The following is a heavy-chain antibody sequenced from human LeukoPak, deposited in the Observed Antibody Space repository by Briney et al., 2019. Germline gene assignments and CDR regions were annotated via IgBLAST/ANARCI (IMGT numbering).Heavy chain of an antibody. CDR2: IYYSGST. D-gene: IGHD2-15*01. J-gene: IGHJ4*02. CDR3: ASGWHGCSGGSCYV. V-gene: IGHV4-59*01. CDR1: GGSISSYY. Sequence: SETLSLTCTVSGGSISSYYWSWIRQPPGKGLEGIGYIYYSGSTNYNPSLKSRVTISVDTSKNQFSLKLSSVTAADTAVYCCASGWHGCSGGSCYVWGQGTLVTVSS.